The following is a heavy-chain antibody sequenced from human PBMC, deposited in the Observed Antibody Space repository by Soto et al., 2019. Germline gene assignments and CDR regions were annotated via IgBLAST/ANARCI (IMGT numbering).Heavy chain of an antibody. CDR1: GFTFSNYY. CDR2: ISSGSGYT. CDR3: ARDGPYYYASRMDV. V-gene: IGHV3-11*05. J-gene: IGHJ6*02. Sequence: GGSLRLSCAASGFTFSNYYMSWIRQAPGKGLEWVSYISSGSGYTNYPDSVKGRFTISRDNARNSLYLLMNSLRAEDTAVYYCARDGPYYYASRMDVWGQGTTVTVSS. D-gene: IGHD3-10*01.